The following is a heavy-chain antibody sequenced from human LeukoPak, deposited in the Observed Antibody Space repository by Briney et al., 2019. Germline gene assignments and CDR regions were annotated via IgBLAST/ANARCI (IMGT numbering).Heavy chain of an antibody. V-gene: IGHV4-59*01. CDR3: ARGVLLWFGELVEGFYFDY. J-gene: IGHJ4*02. CDR1: GGSISSYY. D-gene: IGHD3-10*01. Sequence: SETLSLTCTVSGGSISSYYWSWIRQPPGKGLEWIGYIYYSGSTNYNPSPKSRVTISVDTSKNQFSLKLSSVTAADTAVYYCARGVLLWFGELVEGFYFDYWGQGTLVTVSS. CDR2: IYYSGST.